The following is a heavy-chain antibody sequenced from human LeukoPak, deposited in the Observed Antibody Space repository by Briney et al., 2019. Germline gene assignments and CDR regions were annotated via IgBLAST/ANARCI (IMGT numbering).Heavy chain of an antibody. D-gene: IGHD3-22*01. CDR2: IYHSGST. CDR1: GYSISSGYY. Sequence: PSETLSLTCTVSGYSISSGYYWGWIRQPPGKGLEWIGSIYHSGSTYYNPSLKSRVTISVDTSKNQFSLKLSSVTAADTAVYYCARTAPPDSSGEPYYFDYWGQGTLVTVSS. J-gene: IGHJ4*02. V-gene: IGHV4-38-2*02. CDR3: ARTAPPDSSGEPYYFDY.